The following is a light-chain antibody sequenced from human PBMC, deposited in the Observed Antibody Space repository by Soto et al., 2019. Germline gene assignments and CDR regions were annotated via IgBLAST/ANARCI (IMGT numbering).Light chain of an antibody. CDR3: QQRSNWPLT. CDR2: DVS. J-gene: IGKJ4*01. CDR1: PTARSY. Sequence: EIVLTQSPATLSLSPGERATLSCRASPTARSYLAWYQQKPGQAPRLLIYDVSNRATGVPARFSGSGSETDFSLTISSLEPEDFAVYYCQQRSNWPLTFGGGTMVEIK. V-gene: IGKV3-11*01.